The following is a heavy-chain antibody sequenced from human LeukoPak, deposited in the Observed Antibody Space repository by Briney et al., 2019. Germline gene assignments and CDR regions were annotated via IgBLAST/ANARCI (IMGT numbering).Heavy chain of an antibody. V-gene: IGHV3-15*01. D-gene: IGHD5-12*01. CDR1: GFTFANAW. J-gene: IGHJ4*02. Sequence: SGGSLRLSCAASGFTFANAWMSWVRQAPGKGLECVGRIKSKTDGDTTDYAAPVKGRFTISRDDSKNMLYLQMNSLKSEDTAVYYCTADLPPPRGYDYPFDYWGQGSLVTVSS. CDR2: IKSKTDGDTT. CDR3: TADLPPPRGYDYPFDY.